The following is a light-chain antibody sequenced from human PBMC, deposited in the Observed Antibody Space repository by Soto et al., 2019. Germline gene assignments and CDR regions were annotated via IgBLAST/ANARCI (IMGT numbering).Light chain of an antibody. V-gene: IGKV1-9*01. CDR2: GAS. CDR1: QGISSS. Sequence: IQLTQSPSSLSASVGDRVTLTCRASQGISSSVAWYQQKPGRAPNLLIYGASTSQTGVPSRFSGSGSGTDFTLSISRLQPEDFATYYCQQLNTYLITFGQGTRLEIK. J-gene: IGKJ5*01. CDR3: QQLNTYLIT.